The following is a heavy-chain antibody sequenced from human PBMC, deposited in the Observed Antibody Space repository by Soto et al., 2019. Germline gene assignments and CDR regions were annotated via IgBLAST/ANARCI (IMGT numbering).Heavy chain of an antibody. CDR2: IYYSGST. CDR3: ARRAYYYDSSGYDDAFDI. Sequence: SETLSLTCTVSGGSISSYYWSWIRQPPGKGLEWIGYIYYSGSTNYNPSLKSRVTISVDTSKNQFSLKLSSVTAADTAVYYCARRAYYYDSSGYDDAFDIWGQGTMVTVSS. D-gene: IGHD3-22*01. V-gene: IGHV4-59*08. CDR1: GGSISSYY. J-gene: IGHJ3*02.